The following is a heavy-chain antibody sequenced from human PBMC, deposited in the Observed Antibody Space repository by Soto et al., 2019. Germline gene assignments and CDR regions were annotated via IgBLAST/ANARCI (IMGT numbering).Heavy chain of an antibody. CDR2: INQDGGEK. V-gene: IGHV3-7*01. D-gene: IGHD3-22*01. Sequence: EVQLVESGGGLVQPGVSLRLSCAASGFTFSTFWMHWVRQAPGKGLEWVASINQDGGEKYHVDSVKGRFTISRDNAKSSLYLQMNSLRVEDTAVYYCARDPFDDSKGLFAYWGQGTLVTVSS. CDR3: ARDPFDDSKGLFAY. CDR1: GFTFSTFW. J-gene: IGHJ4*02.